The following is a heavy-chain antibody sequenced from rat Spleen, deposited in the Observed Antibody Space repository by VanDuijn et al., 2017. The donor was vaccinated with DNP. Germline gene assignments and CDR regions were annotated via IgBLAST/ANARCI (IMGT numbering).Heavy chain of an antibody. CDR3: TREDYGGSFDY. J-gene: IGHJ2*01. Sequence: EVQLVESGGGLVQPGRSLKLSCVASGFTFSSFPMAWVRQAPTQGLEWVATISSSGGNIYFRDSVKGRFTISRDTTKSTLYLQMNSLRSEDTASYYCTREDYGGSFDYWGQGVMVTVSS. CDR1: GFTFSSFP. D-gene: IGHD1-11*01. CDR2: ISSSGGNI. V-gene: IGHV5-46*01.